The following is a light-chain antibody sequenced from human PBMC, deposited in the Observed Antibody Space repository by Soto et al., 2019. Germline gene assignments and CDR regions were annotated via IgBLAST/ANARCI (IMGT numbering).Light chain of an antibody. CDR3: SSYTTSSTWV. CDR2: VVS. J-gene: IGLJ3*02. Sequence: QSALTQPASVSGSPGQSITISCTGTSSDVGGYEYVSWYQQHPGKAPKLLIYVVSNRPSGVSSRFSGSKSGNTASLTISGLQAEDEADYYCSSYTTSSTWVFGGGTQLTVL. V-gene: IGLV2-14*01. CDR1: SSDVGGYEY.